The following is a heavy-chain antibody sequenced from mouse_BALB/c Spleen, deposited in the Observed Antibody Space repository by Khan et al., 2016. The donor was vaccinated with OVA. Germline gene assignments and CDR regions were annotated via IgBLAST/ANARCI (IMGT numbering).Heavy chain of an antibody. CDR2: IYSGTDNT. CDR1: GYIFTSYW. J-gene: IGHJ2*01. D-gene: IGHD1-2*01. Sequence: VQLEESGAELVRPGASVKLSCKTSGYIFTSYWIHWVKQRSGQGLEWIARIYSGTDNTYYNENLKDKATLTADKSFSTAYMQLSSLNSEYSAVYFCAREAALYYFDYWGQGTTLSVSS. CDR3: AREAALYYFDY. V-gene: IGHV1S132*01.